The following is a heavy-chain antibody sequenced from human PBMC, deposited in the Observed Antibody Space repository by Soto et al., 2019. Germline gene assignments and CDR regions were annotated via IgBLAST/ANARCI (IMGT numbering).Heavy chain of an antibody. CDR2: VYYSGST. CDR1: GGSISSGDYH. CDR3: ARDYRPPSAGAMDV. D-gene: IGHD2-15*01. Sequence: SSETLSLTCTVSGGSISSGDYHWSWIRQPPGKGLEWIGAVYYSGSTYYNPSLKSRITISVDTSKNQFSLKLTSVTAADTAVYYCARDYRPPSAGAMDVWGQGTTVTAP. V-gene: IGHV4-30-4*01. J-gene: IGHJ6*02.